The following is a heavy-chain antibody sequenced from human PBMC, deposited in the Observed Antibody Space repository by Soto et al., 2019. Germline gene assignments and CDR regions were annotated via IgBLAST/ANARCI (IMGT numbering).Heavy chain of an antibody. CDR2: IYYSGST. D-gene: IGHD5-18*01. CDR1: GGSISSSSYY. Sequence: SETLSLTCTVSGGSISSSSYYWGWIRQPPGKGLEWIGSIYYSGSTYYNTSLKSRVTISVDTSKNQFSLKLSSVTAADTAVYYCARYRYSSLDYWGQGTLVTVSS. J-gene: IGHJ4*02. CDR3: ARYRYSSLDY. V-gene: IGHV4-39*01.